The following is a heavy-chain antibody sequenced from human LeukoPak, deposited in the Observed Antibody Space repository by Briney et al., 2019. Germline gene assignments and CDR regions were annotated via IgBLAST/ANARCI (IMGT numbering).Heavy chain of an antibody. CDR2: ISSSSSYI. Sequence: GGSLRLSCAASGFTFSSYSMNWVRQASGKGLEWVSSISSSSSYIYYADSVKGRFTISRDNAKNSLYLQMNSLRAEDTAVYYCARDTHPPYYFDYWGQGTLVTVSS. V-gene: IGHV3-21*01. CDR1: GFTFSSYS. CDR3: ARDTHPPYYFDY. J-gene: IGHJ4*02.